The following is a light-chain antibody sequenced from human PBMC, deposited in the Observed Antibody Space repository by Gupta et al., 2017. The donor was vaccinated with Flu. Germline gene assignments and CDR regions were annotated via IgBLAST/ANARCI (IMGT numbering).Light chain of an antibody. CDR2: KVS. CDR1: ESINTW. V-gene: IGKV1-5*03. CDR3: QQYHNYPWT. J-gene: IGKJ1*01. Sequence: DILMTQSPSTLSASVGDRVTITCRASESINTWLAWYQQIPGKAPKLLIYKVSSLHIGVPSRFSGSASGAEFTLTISSLQPDDFATYYCQQYHNYPWTFGQGTKVEIK.